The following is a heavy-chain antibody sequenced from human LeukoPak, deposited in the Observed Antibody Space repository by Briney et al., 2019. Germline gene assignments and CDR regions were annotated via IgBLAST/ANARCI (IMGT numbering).Heavy chain of an antibody. D-gene: IGHD2-15*01. V-gene: IGHV4-34*01. CDR2: ISHSGST. J-gene: IGHJ6*03. Sequence: SETLSLTCAVYGGSFSGYYWSWIRQPPGKGLEWIGEISHSGSTNYNPSLKSRVTISVDTSKNQFSLKLSPVTAADTAAYYCAREGPDRTLLYYYYYMDVWGKGTTVTVSS. CDR3: AREGPDRTLLYYYYYMDV. CDR1: GGSFSGYY.